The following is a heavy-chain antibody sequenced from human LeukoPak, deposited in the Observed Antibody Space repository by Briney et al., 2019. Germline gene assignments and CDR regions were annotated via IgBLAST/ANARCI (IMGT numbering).Heavy chain of an antibody. CDR1: GSTFSSYA. CDR3: AKESTMVRGVRGGFDP. D-gene: IGHD3-10*01. V-gene: IGHV3-23*01. Sequence: GGSLRLSCAASGSTFSSYAMSWVRQAPGKGLAWISTVSASGDSTSYADSVKGRFTISRDNSKNTLYLQMNSPRAEDTAVYYCAKESTMVRGVRGGFDPWGQGTLVTVSS. J-gene: IGHJ5*02. CDR2: VSASGDST.